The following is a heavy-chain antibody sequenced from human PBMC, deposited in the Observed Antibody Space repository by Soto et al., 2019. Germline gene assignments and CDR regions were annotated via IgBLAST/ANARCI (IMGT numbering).Heavy chain of an antibody. CDR2: ISSSSSYI. CDR3: ARASLVLRYFDWLFHYYGRDV. Sequence: EVQLVESGGGLGKPGGSLRLSCAASGFTFSSYSMNWVRQAPGKGLEWVSSISSSSSYIYYADSVKGRFTISRDNAKNSLYLQMNSLRAEATAVYCCARASLVLRYFDWLFHYYGRDVWGQGTTVTVSS. CDR1: GFTFSSYS. J-gene: IGHJ6*02. V-gene: IGHV3-21*01. D-gene: IGHD3-9*01.